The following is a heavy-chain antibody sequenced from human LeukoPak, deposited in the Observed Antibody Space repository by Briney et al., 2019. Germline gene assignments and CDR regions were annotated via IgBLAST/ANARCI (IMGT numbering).Heavy chain of an antibody. D-gene: IGHD2-2*01. V-gene: IGHV1-69*02. J-gene: IGHJ4*02. CDR2: IIPILGIA. CDR1: GGTFSSYT. CDR3: SVVPAATSTGYYFDY. Sequence: VKVSCKASGGTFSSYTISWGRQAPGQGLEWMGRIIPILGIANYAQKFQGRVTITADKSTSTAYMELSSLRSEDTAVYYCSVVPAATSTGYYFDYCGQGTLVTVSS.